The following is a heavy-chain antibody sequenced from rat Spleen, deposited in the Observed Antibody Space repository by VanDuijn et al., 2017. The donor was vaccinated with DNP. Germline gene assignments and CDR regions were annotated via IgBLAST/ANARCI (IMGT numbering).Heavy chain of an antibody. D-gene: IGHD1-11*01. V-gene: IGHV5-25*01. J-gene: IGHJ2*01. CDR1: GFTFSNYY. Sequence: EVQLVESGGGLVQPGRSLKLSCAASGFTFSNYYMAWVRQAPTKGLEWVAYISYDGGITNYGDSVKGRFTISRDNAKSTLYLQMYSLRSEDMATYYCARRVYGGYLDYWGQGVMVTVSS. CDR3: ARRVYGGYLDY. CDR2: ISYDGGIT.